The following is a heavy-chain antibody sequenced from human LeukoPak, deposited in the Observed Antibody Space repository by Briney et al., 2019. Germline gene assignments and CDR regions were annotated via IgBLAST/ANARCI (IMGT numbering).Heavy chain of an antibody. CDR2: VYATGTT. Sequence: PSETLSLTCTVSSGSITGYYWSWIRQPPGKGLEWIGNVYATGTTNYNLSLKTRATISIDTSKNQLSLTLTSVTAADTAVYYCARVGSGGAWFDFWGQGTLVSVSS. CDR1: SGSITGYY. V-gene: IGHV4-59*01. D-gene: IGHD6-19*01. CDR3: ARVGSGGAWFDF. J-gene: IGHJ4*02.